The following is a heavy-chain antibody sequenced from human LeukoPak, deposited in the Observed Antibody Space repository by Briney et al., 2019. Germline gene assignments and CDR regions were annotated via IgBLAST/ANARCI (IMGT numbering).Heavy chain of an antibody. D-gene: IGHD5-24*01. Sequence: GGSLRLSCAASGFPFSSYGMHWVRQAPGNGLEWVAVISYDGSNKYYADSVKGRFTFSRDNSKNTLYLQMNSLTAEDTAVYYCAKDRGDGYTNFDYWGQGTLVTVSS. V-gene: IGHV3-30*18. CDR2: ISYDGSNK. J-gene: IGHJ4*02. CDR3: AKDRGDGYTNFDY. CDR1: GFPFSSYG.